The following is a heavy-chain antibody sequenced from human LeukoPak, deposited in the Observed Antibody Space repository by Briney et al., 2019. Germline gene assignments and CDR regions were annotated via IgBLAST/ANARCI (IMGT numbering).Heavy chain of an antibody. D-gene: IGHD3-3*01. Sequence: SETLSLTCAVYGGSFSGYYWSLIRQPPGKGLEWIGQSNHSGSTNYNPSLKSRVTISVDTSKNQFSLKLSSVTAADTAVYYCARELGFWSGYLGYYFDYWGQGTLVTVSS. V-gene: IGHV4-34*01. CDR3: ARELGFWSGYLGYYFDY. J-gene: IGHJ4*02. CDR2: SNHSGST. CDR1: GGSFSGYY.